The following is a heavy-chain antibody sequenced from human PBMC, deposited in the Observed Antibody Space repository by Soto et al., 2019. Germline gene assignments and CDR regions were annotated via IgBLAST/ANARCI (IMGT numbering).Heavy chain of an antibody. CDR1: VFTGSAYY. D-gene: IGHD3-10*01. V-gene: IGHV3-53*01. J-gene: IGHJ4*02. Sequence: WWSLRLSCSASVFTGSAYYMIWFRQAPGKGLEWVSVIYSGGTTHYADSFQGRFTISRDSSKNTLYLHMNSLRAEDTAVYYCARLSAPTGSYYTAPFDYWGQGTLVTVSS. CDR2: IYSGGTT. CDR3: ARLSAPTGSYYTAPFDY.